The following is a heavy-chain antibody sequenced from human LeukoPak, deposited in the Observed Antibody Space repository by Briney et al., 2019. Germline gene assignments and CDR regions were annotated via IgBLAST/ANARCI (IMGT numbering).Heavy chain of an antibody. J-gene: IGHJ4*02. V-gene: IGHV1-69*05. Sequence: SVKVSCKASGGTFSSYAISWVRQAPGQGLEWMGGIIPIFGTANYAQKFQGRVTITTDESTGTAYMELSSLRSEDTAVYYCARGNTKHCTNGVCYPEDFDYWGQGTLVTVSS. CDR3: ARGNTKHCTNGVCYPEDFDY. D-gene: IGHD2-8*01. CDR1: GGTFSSYA. CDR2: IIPIFGTA.